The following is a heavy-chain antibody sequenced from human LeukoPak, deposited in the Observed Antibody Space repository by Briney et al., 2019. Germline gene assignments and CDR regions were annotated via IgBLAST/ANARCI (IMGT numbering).Heavy chain of an antibody. Sequence: PSETLSLTCTVSGGSISSHYWSWIRQPPGKGLEWIGYIYYSGSTNYNPSLKSRVTISVDTSKNQFSLKLSSVTAADTAVYYCAGYLGSRFSGYGGYDAFDLWGQGTMVTVSS. V-gene: IGHV4-59*11. CDR2: IYYSGST. D-gene: IGHD5-12*01. J-gene: IGHJ3*01. CDR3: AGYLGSRFSGYGGYDAFDL. CDR1: GGSISSHY.